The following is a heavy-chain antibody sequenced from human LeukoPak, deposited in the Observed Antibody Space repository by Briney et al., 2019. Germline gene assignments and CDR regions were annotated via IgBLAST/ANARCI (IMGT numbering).Heavy chain of an antibody. J-gene: IGHJ4*02. CDR2: IYYSGST. CDR3: ARTGSSGSFSDY. Sequence: PSETLSLTCTVSGGSTSVYYWSWIRQPPGKGLEWIGHIYYSGSTNYNPSLKSRVTLSVDVSKSQFSLSLTSATTADTAVYYCARTGSSGSFSDYWGQGTLVTVSS. D-gene: IGHD3-10*01. V-gene: IGHV4-59*01. CDR1: GGSTSVYY.